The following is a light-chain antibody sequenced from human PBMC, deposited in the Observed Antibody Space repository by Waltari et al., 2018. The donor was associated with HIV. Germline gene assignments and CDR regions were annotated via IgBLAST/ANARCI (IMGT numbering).Light chain of an antibody. CDR3: QQYGGSPIFT. Sequence: DILLTQSPGTLSLSPGERAILSCQARESVSRTYLAWYQQKPGQAPRLLISGGSNRVTGIPYRFRGSWSGTDFTLTISRLEPEDFAVYYCQQYGGSPIFTFGPGTKVEIK. J-gene: IGKJ3*01. CDR2: GGS. CDR1: ESVSRTY. V-gene: IGKV3-20*01.